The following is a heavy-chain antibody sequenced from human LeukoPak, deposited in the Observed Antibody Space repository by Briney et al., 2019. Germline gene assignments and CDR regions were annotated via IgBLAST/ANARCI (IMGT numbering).Heavy chain of an antibody. CDR3: ARDQPPDH. CDR2: ISGSSSYI. D-gene: IGHD1-14*01. Sequence: GGSLRLSCAASGFTFSSYSMNWVRQAPGKGLEWLSSISGSSSYIFYADSVKGRFTIPRDNAKNSLYLQMSSLRAEDTAIYYCARDQPPDHWGQGTLVTVSS. J-gene: IGHJ4*02. V-gene: IGHV3-21*01. CDR1: GFTFSSYS.